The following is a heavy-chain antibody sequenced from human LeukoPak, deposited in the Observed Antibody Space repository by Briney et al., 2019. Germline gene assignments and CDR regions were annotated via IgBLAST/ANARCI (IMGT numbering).Heavy chain of an antibody. CDR2: ISAYNGNT. CDR1: GYTFTGYY. D-gene: IGHD3-10*01. J-gene: IGHJ5*02. Sequence: ASVKVSCKASGYTFTGYYMHWVRQAPGQGLEWMGWISAYNGNTNYAQKLQGRVTMTTDTSTSTAYMELRSLRSDDTAVYYCALYYGSGSYSPWGQGTLVTVSS. CDR3: ALYYGSGSYSP. V-gene: IGHV1-18*04.